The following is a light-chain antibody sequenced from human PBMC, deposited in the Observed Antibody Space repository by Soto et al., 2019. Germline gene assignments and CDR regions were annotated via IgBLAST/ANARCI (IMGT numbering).Light chain of an antibody. V-gene: IGLV2-8*01. CDR2: EVS. CDR3: SSYAVSSYV. CDR1: SSDVGGYNY. J-gene: IGLJ1*01. Sequence: QSALTQPPSASGSPGQSVTISCTGTSSDVGGYNYVSWHQQHPGKAPKLMIYEVSKRPSGVPDRFSGSKSGNTASLTVSGLQAEYEADYSCSSYAVSSYVFGTGTIVTVL.